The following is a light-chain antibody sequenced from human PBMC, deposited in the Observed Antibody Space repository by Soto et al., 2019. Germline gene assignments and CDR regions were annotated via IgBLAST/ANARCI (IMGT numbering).Light chain of an antibody. CDR3: QQYNSYQWT. CDR1: QTISTW. Sequence: DIQVTQSPPTLSASVGDRVTITCRASQTISTWMAWYXQXXXXAXXXXXXDXSTLQSGVASRFSGSGSGTEFTLTISSLQPDDFATYYCQQYNSYQWTFGQGTNV. V-gene: IGKV1-5*01. CDR2: DXS. J-gene: IGKJ1*01.